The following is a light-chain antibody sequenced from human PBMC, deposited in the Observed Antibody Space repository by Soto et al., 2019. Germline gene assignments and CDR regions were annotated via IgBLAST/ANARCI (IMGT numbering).Light chain of an antibody. Sequence: EIVVTQSPATLSVSPGERATLSCRASQSVSSNLAWYQQKPGQAPRLLIYGASTRATGIPARFSGSGSGTEFTLTIGSLQSEDFAVYYCQQYNNWPTTFGQGTRLESK. CDR3: QQYNNWPTT. CDR1: QSVSSN. J-gene: IGKJ5*01. V-gene: IGKV3-15*01. CDR2: GAS.